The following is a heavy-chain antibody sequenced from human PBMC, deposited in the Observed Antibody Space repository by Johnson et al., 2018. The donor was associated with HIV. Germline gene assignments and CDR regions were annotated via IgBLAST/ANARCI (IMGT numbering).Heavy chain of an antibody. J-gene: IGHJ3*01. CDR1: GFTFRNYD. CDR2: IGTAGDT. CDR3: ARAGDAFYF. V-gene: IGHV3-13*01. Sequence: VQLVESGGGLVQPGGSLRLSCAASGFTFRNYDMHWVRQVTGKGLEWVSAIGTAGDTYYPGSVKGRFTISRENAKNSLYLQMNSLRPGDTAVYYCARAGDAFYFWGQGTMVTVSS.